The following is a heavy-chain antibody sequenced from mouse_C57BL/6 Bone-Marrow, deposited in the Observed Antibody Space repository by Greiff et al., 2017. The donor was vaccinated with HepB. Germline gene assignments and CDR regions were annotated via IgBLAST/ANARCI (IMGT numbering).Heavy chain of an antibody. CDR2: IYPRSGNT. Sequence: VQLKESGAELARPGASVKLSCKASGYTFTSYGISWVKQRTGQGLEWIGEIYPRSGNTYYNEKFKGKATLTADKSSSTAYMELRSLTSEDSAVYFCARGEIHWYFDVWGTGTTVTVSS. V-gene: IGHV1-81*01. CDR1: GYTFTSYG. J-gene: IGHJ1*03. CDR3: ARGEIHWYFDV.